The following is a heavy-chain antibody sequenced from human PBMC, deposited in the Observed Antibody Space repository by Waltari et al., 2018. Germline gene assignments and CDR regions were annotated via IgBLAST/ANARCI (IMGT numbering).Heavy chain of an antibody. CDR2: IYYSGST. V-gene: IGHV4-59*07. J-gene: IGHJ5*02. Sequence: QVQLRESGPGLVRPSDTLSLTFPVSGRSTTSHYGSWIRQPPGKGLEWIGYIYYSGSTNYNPSLKSRVTISVETSKNQFSLKLSSVTAADTAVYYWARKGVQFRGGWCDTWGQGTLVTVSS. D-gene: IGHD2-15*01. CDR3: ARKGVQFRGGWCDT. CDR1: GRSTTSHY.